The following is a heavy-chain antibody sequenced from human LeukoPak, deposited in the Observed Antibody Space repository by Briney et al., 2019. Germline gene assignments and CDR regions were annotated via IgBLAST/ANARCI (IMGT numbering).Heavy chain of an antibody. D-gene: IGHD4-17*01. J-gene: IGHJ4*02. CDR2: MFPDGRT. Sequence: GSLRLSCAVSGFSVNDNYKSWVRQAPGKGLQWVSVMFPDGRTYYADSVKGRFTISRDLARNTLLLQMHSLRADDTAVHYCARTNPVYGDYDYWGQGTLVTVSS. V-gene: IGHV3-53*01. CDR1: GFSVNDNY. CDR3: ARTNPVYGDYDY.